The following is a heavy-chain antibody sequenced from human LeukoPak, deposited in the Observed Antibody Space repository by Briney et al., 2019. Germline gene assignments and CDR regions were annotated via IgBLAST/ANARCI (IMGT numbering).Heavy chain of an antibody. CDR2: IKSKTDGGTT. Sequence: GGSLRLSCAASGFTFSNAWMSWVRQAPGKGLEWVCRIKSKTDGGTTEYDAHVQGRFTLSRDDSKTTLYLQMNRLKTEDTAVYYCTYAEITIFGVVRYMDVWGKGTTVTVSS. CDR3: TYAEITIFGVVRYMDV. D-gene: IGHD3-3*01. V-gene: IGHV3-15*01. J-gene: IGHJ6*03. CDR1: GFTFSNAW.